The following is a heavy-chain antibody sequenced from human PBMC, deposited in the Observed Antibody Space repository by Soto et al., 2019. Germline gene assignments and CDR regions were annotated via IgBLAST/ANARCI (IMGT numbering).Heavy chain of an antibody. D-gene: IGHD2-21*01. CDR1: GGTFSSYA. V-gene: IGHV1-69*13. Sequence: SVKVSCKASGGTFSSYAISWVRQAPGQGLEWMGGIIPIFGTANYAQNFQGRVTITADESTSTAYMELSSLRSEDTAVYYCARIERGLDAFDIWGQGTMVTVSS. J-gene: IGHJ3*02. CDR3: ARIERGLDAFDI. CDR2: IIPIFGTA.